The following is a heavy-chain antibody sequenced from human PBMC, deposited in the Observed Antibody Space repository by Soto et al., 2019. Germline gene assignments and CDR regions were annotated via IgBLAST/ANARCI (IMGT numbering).Heavy chain of an antibody. J-gene: IGHJ4*02. Sequence: EVQLVESGGGLVQPGESLRLSCEASGFTFSNHWMHWVRQAPGKGPVWVARIKTDGSTTNYADYVKGRFTVSRDNAKNTLLRQMNSLRVEETAVYYCARNWNGVDYWGQGTLVTVSA. CDR1: GFTFSNHW. CDR3: ARNWNGVDY. D-gene: IGHD1-1*01. CDR2: IKTDGSTT. V-gene: IGHV3-74*01.